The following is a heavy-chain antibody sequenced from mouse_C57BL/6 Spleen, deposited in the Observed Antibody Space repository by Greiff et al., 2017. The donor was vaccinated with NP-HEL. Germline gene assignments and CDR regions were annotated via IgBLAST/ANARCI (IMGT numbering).Heavy chain of an antibody. J-gene: IGHJ3*01. V-gene: IGHV1-69*01. D-gene: IGHD4-1*01. CDR1: GYTFTSYW. CDR2: IDPSDSYT. CDR3: GLGRGWFAY. Sequence: QVQLQQPGAELVMPGASVKLSCKASGYTFTSYWMHWVKQRPGQGLEWIGEIDPSDSYTNYNQKFKGKSTLPVDKSSSTAYMQLSSLTSGDSAVYYCGLGRGWFAYWGQGTLVTVSA.